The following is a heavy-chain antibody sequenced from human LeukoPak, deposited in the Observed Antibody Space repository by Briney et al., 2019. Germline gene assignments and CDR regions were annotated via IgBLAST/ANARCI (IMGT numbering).Heavy chain of an antibody. CDR2: IDPSDSYT. V-gene: IGHV5-10-1*01. CDR3: ARLKYYGSGSYYFAY. Sequence: GESLKISCKGSGYXFTNYWITWVRQMPGKGLEWMGRIDPSDSYTNYSPSFQGHVTISADRSISAAYLQWSSLKASDTAMYYCARLKYYGSGSYYFAYWGQGTLVTVSS. D-gene: IGHD3-10*01. CDR1: GYXFTNYW. J-gene: IGHJ4*02.